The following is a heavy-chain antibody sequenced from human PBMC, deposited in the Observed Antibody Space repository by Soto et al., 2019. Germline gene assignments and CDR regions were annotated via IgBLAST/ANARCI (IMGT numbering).Heavy chain of an antibody. CDR3: AKHGSGEFDY. D-gene: IGHD3-10*01. J-gene: IGHJ4*02. CDR1: GFTFSSYG. CDR2: ISYDGSNK. V-gene: IGHV3-30*18. Sequence: QVQLVESGGGVVQPGRSLRLSCAASGFTFSSYGMHWVRQAPGKGLEWVAVISYDGSNKYYADSVKGRFTISRDNSKNTLYLQMNSLRAEDTVVYYCAKHGSGEFDYWGQGTLVTVSS.